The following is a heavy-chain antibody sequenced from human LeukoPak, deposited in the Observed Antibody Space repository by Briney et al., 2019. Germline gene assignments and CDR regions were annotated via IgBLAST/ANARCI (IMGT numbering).Heavy chain of an antibody. CDR2: ISYDGSNK. J-gene: IGHJ4*02. CDR3: AKSEEEEAFDY. Sequence: PGGSLRLSCAASGFTFSSYGMHWFRQAPGKGLEWVAVISYDGSNKYYADSVKGRFTISRDNSKNTLYLQMNSLRAEDTAVYYCAKSEEEEAFDYWGQGTLVTVSS. V-gene: IGHV3-30*18. CDR1: GFTFSSYG.